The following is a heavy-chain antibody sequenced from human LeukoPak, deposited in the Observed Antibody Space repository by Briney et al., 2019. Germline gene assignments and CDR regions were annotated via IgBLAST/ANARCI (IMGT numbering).Heavy chain of an antibody. CDR3: ARDLAPYYDSVGYFDN. D-gene: IGHD3-22*01. Sequence: SQTLSLTCAISGDSVSSNSAAWNWIRQSPSRGLEWLGRTYYRSKWYNDYAVSVKSRITINPDTSKNQFSLQLNSVTPEDTAVYYCARDLAPYYDSVGYFDNWGQGTLVTVSS. J-gene: IGHJ4*02. CDR2: TYYRSKWYN. CDR1: GDSVSSNSAA. V-gene: IGHV6-1*01.